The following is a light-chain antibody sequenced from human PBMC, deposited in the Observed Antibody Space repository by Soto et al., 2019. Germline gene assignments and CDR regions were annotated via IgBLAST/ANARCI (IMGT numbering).Light chain of an antibody. Sequence: GARVPIPCRASQGISSYLAWYQQKPGKAPKLLIYAASTSQSGVPSRFSGSGSGTDFTLTISSLQPEDFATYYCQQLNSYPSITFGQGTRLEI. CDR3: QQLNSYPSIT. CDR2: AAS. J-gene: IGKJ5*01. V-gene: IGKV1-9*01. CDR1: QGISSY.